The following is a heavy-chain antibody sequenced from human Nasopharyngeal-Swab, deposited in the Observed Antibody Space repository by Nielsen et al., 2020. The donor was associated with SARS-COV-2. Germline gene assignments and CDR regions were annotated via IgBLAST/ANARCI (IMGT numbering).Heavy chain of an antibody. CDR2: IYYSGST. V-gene: IGHV4-39*07. CDR3: VGSSWYGDYYYYYGMDV. Sequence: SEPLSLTCTVSGGSISSSSYYWGWIRQHPGKGLEWIGSIYYSGSTYYNSSLKSRVTISVDTSKNQFSLKLSSVTAADTAVYYCVGSSWYGDYYYYYGMDVWGQGTTVTVSS. CDR1: GGSISSSSYY. D-gene: IGHD6-13*01. J-gene: IGHJ6*02.